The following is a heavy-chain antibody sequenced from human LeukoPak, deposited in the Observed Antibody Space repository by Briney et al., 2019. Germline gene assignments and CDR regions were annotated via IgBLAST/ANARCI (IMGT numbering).Heavy chain of an antibody. Sequence: GRSLRLSCAASGFTFDDYAMHWVRQAPGKGLEWVSGISWHSENIGYADSVKGRFTISGDNAKNSLYLQMNSLRAEDTALYYCVKGVXSXIDECNXVARTFDYYFDYWGQGALVTVSS. J-gene: IGHJ4*02. CDR1: GFTFDDYA. D-gene: IGHD6-19*01. V-gene: IGHV3-9*01. CDR3: VKGVXSXIDECNXVARTFDYYFDY. CDR2: ISWHSENI.